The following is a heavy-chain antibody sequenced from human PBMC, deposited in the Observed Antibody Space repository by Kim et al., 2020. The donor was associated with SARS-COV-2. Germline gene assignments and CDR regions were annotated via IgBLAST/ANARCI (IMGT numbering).Heavy chain of an antibody. CDR3: AGGPDGSGSSFDY. J-gene: IGHJ4*02. D-gene: IGHD3-10*01. Sequence: YNQSLKSRVTISVDTSKSQVSLKLSSVTAADAAVYYCAGGPDGSGSSFDYWGQETLGTVSS. V-gene: IGHV4-31*02.